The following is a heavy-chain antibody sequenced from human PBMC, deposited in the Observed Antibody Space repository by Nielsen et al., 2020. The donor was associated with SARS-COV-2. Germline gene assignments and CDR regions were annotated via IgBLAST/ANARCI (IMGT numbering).Heavy chain of an antibody. CDR3: ARGRGLEMATNTNFDY. Sequence: SETLSLTCAVYGGSFSGYYWSWIRQPPGKGLEWIGEINHSGSTNYNPSLKSRVTISVDTSKNQFSLKLSSVTAADTAVYYCARGRGLEMATNTNFDYWGQGTLVTVSS. CDR1: GGSFSGYY. V-gene: IGHV4-34*01. D-gene: IGHD5-24*01. J-gene: IGHJ4*02. CDR2: INHSGST.